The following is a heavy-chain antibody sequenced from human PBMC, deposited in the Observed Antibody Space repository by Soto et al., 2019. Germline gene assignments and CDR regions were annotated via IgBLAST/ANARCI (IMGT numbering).Heavy chain of an antibody. CDR3: ARDYYDSSGYPTYGMDV. Sequence: LRLSCAASAFTFSSYTMNWVRQAPGRGLEWVSSIDSSSSYIYYVDSLKGRFTISRDNAKNSLYLQMNSLTAEDTAVYYCARDYYDSSGYPTYGMDVWGQGTTVTVS. D-gene: IGHD3-22*01. J-gene: IGHJ6*02. CDR1: AFTFSSYT. CDR2: IDSSSSYI. V-gene: IGHV3-21*01.